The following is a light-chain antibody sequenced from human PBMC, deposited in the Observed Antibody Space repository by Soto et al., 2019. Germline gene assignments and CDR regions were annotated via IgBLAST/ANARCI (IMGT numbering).Light chain of an antibody. CDR2: EVS. V-gene: IGLV2-14*01. CDR1: SSDIGTYNY. CDR3: SSYTTSSTQV. Sequence: QSALTQPASVSGSPGQSITISCTGTSSDIGTYNYVSCYQQHPGKVPKLMIYEVSNRPSGVSNRFSGSKSGNTASLAISGLQAEYEADYYCSSYTTSSTQVFGGGTKVTVL. J-gene: IGLJ3*02.